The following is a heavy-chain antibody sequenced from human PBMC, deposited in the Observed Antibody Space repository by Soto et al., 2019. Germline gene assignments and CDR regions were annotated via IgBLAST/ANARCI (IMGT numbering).Heavy chain of an antibody. CDR1: GFTFSDYY. J-gene: IGHJ5*02. CDR3: ARGGTMVRGAFDP. V-gene: IGHV3-11*06. Sequence: PGGSLRLSCAASGFTFSDYYMSWIRQAPGKGLEWVSYISSSSSYTNYADSVKGRFTISRDNAKNSLYLQMNSLRAEDTAVYYCARGGTMVRGAFDPWGQGTLVTVSS. D-gene: IGHD3-10*01. CDR2: ISSSSSYT.